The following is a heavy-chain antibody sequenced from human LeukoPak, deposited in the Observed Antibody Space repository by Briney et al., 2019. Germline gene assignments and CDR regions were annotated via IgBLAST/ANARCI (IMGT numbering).Heavy chain of an antibody. Sequence: GGSLRLSCAVSGSTFSSYAMGWVRQAPGKGLEWVSAISGSGAGTYYADSMKGRFTISRDNSKNMLYLQMNSLRAEDTAVYYCAKDLAAGTSNWGQGTLVTVSS. CDR2: ISGSGAGT. D-gene: IGHD6-13*01. V-gene: IGHV3-23*01. CDR3: AKDLAAGTSN. CDR1: GSTFSSYA. J-gene: IGHJ4*02.